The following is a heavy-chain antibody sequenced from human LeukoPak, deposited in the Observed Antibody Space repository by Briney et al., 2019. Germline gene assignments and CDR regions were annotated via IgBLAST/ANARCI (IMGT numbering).Heavy chain of an antibody. CDR2: ISYDGSNK. D-gene: IGHD5-18*01. CDR3: AKDFRPLVDGDTDINYYMDV. CDR1: GFTFSSYA. Sequence: GRSLRLSCAASGFTFSSYAMHWVRQAPGKGLEWVAVISYDGSNKYYADSVKGRFTISRDNSKNTLYLQMNSLRAEDTAVYYCAKDFRPLVDGDTDINYYMDVWGKGTTVTVSS. V-gene: IGHV3-30-3*01. J-gene: IGHJ6*03.